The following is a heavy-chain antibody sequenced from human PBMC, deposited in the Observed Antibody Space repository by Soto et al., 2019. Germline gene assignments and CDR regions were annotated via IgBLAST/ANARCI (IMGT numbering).Heavy chain of an antibody. D-gene: IGHD3-22*01. J-gene: IGHJ4*02. V-gene: IGHV1-69*02. CDR1: GGTFSSYT. CDR2: IIPILGIA. Sequence: QVQLVQSGAEVKKPGSSVKVSCKASGGTFSSYTISWVRQAPGQGLEWMGRIIPILGIANYAQKFQGRVTITADKSTSKAYMELSSLRSEDTAVYYCASGYYYDSSGYSSPGFDYWGQGTLVTVSS. CDR3: ASGYYYDSSGYSSPGFDY.